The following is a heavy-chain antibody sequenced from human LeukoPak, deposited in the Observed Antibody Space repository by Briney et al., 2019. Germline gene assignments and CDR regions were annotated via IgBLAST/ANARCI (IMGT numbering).Heavy chain of an antibody. J-gene: IGHJ3*02. CDR3: ATQTLAVAGSDAFDI. CDR2: IYYSGST. V-gene: IGHV4-61*08. Sequence: SETLSLTCTVSGGSISSGGYYWSWIRQPPGKGLEWIGYIYYSGSTNYNPSLKSRVTISVDTSKNQFSLKLSSVTAADTAVYYCATQTLAVAGSDAFDIWGQGTMVTVSS. CDR1: GGSISSGGYY. D-gene: IGHD6-19*01.